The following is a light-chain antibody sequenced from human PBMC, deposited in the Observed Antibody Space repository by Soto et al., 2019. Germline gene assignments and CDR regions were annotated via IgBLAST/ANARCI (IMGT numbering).Light chain of an antibody. CDR2: GAS. V-gene: IGKV3-15*01. CDR3: QQYNNWHKT. Sequence: GMKLSPATLSVSPGERATLSCRASQSVSSNLAWYQQKPGQAPRLLIYGASTRATGIPARFSGSGSGTEFTLTISSLQSEDFALYYCQQYNNWHKTFGQGTKV. J-gene: IGKJ1*01. CDR1: QSVSSN.